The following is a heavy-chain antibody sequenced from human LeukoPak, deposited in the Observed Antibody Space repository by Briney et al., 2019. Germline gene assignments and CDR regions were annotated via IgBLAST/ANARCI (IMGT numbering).Heavy chain of an antibody. CDR3: ARGRCYYDSSGYLQTGFDP. V-gene: IGHV4-59*01. Sequence: PSETLSLTCTVSGGSISSYYWSWIRQPPGKGLEWIGYIYYSGSTNYNPSLKSRVTISVDTSKNQFSLKLSSVTAADTAVYYCARGRCYYDSSGYLQTGFDPWGQGTLVTVSS. CDR1: GGSISSYY. CDR2: IYYSGST. J-gene: IGHJ5*02. D-gene: IGHD3-22*01.